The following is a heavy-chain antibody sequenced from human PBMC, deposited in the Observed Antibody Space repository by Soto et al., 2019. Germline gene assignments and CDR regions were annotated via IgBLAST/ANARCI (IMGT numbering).Heavy chain of an antibody. V-gene: IGHV1-69*13. CDR2: IIPIFGIG. D-gene: IGHD3-3*01. CDR1: GGTFNRYA. Sequence: ASVTVSCKASGGTFNRYAISWVRQAPGQGIEWMGGIIPIFGIGNDAQRFQGRVTITADESTGTAYMELSSLRSEDTGVYYCAGSAITLFGVVSIPPHYYSEMDVWGQGTTVTVSS. J-gene: IGHJ6*02. CDR3: AGSAITLFGVVSIPPHYYSEMDV.